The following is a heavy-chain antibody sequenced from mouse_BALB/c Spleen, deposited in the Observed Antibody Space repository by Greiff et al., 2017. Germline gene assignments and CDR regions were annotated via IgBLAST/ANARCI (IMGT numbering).Heavy chain of an antibody. CDR2: IDPANGNT. CDR1: GFNFKDTY. CDR3: ARKDSNYGGFAY. J-gene: IGHJ3*01. Sequence: EVQLQQSGAELVKPGASVKLSCTASGFNFKDTYMHWVKQRPDQSLEWIGRIDPANGNTNYDPKFQGKATITADNSSNTAYLQLSSLTSEDTAVYYCARKDSNYGGFAYWGQGTLVTVSA. V-gene: IGHV14-3*02. D-gene: IGHD2-5*01.